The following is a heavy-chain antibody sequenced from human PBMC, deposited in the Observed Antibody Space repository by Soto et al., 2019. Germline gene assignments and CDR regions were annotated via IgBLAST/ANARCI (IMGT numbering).Heavy chain of an antibody. Sequence: SETLSLTCTVSGGSISSGGYYWSWIRQHPGKGLEWIGYIYYSGSTYYNPSLKSRVIISVDTSKKQFSLKLSSVTAADTAVYYCAGDHYVGAFDIWGQGTMVTVSS. CDR2: IYYSGST. D-gene: IGHD4-17*01. CDR3: AGDHYVGAFDI. J-gene: IGHJ3*02. V-gene: IGHV4-31*03. CDR1: GGSISSGGYY.